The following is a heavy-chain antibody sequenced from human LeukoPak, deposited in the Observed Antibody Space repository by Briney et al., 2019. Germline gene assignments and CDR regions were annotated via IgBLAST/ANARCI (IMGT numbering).Heavy chain of an antibody. J-gene: IGHJ6*02. V-gene: IGHV1-8*01. CDR2: MNPNSGNT. D-gene: IGHD3-3*01. Sequence: ASVKVSCKASGYTFTSYDINWVRQATGQGLEWMGWMNPNSGNTGYAQKFQGRVTMTRNTSMSTAYMELSSLRSEDTAVYYRARTRPYYDFWSGYLGAYYYGMDVWGQGTTVTVSS. CDR3: ARTRPYYDFWSGYLGAYYYGMDV. CDR1: GYTFTSYD.